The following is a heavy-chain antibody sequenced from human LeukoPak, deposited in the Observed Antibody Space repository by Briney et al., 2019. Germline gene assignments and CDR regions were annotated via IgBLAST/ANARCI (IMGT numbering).Heavy chain of an antibody. CDR3: AVDPKDRGYSSGWSLRLGY. J-gene: IGHJ4*02. V-gene: IGHV4-39*01. CDR2: IYYSGST. CDR1: GGSISSSSYY. D-gene: IGHD6-19*01. Sequence: SETLSLTCTVSGGSISSSSYYWGWIRQPPGKGLEWIGSIYYSGSTYYNPSLKSRVTISVDTSKNQFSLKLSSVTAADTAVYYCAVDPKDRGYSSGWSLRLGYWGQGTLVTVSS.